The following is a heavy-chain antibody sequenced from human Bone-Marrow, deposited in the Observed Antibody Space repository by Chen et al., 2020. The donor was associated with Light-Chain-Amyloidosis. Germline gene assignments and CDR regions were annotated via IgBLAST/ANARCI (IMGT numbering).Heavy chain of an antibody. V-gene: IGHV1-2*06. CDR3: ATAPSYWYGD. Sequence: QVQLVQSGSEVKKPGASVTVSCRASGYTFTGYYIHWVRQAPGQGLEWMGRIDPKSGYTNYAQKFQGRVTMTGDATITAAHMELTNLRYDDTAVYYCATAPSYWYGDWGQGTLVTVSS. D-gene: IGHD3-10*01. CDR2: IDPKSGYT. CDR1: GYTFTGYY. J-gene: IGHJ4*02.